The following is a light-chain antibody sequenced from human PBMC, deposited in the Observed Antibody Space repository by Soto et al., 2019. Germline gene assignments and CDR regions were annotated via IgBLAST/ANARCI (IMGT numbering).Light chain of an antibody. V-gene: IGLV2-14*01. CDR3: SSYTRTKTLR. CDR1: SSDVGGYNY. CDR2: EVT. Sequence: QSALTHPASVSRSPGQSITISCTGTSSDVGGYNYGSWYQQHSGKAPKRMIYEVTNRPSGVSNRFSGSKSGNTAALTISVLQAEDEAVYYCSSYTRTKTLRFGGGTQRTVL. J-gene: IGLJ2*01.